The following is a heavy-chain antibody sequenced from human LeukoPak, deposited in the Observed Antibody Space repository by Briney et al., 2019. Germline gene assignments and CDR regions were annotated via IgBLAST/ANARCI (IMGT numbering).Heavy chain of an antibody. CDR2: IRYDGSNK. D-gene: IGHD3-3*01. J-gene: IGHJ5*02. Sequence: GGSLRLSCAASGFTFSSYGMHWVRQAPGKGLEWVAFIRYDGSNKYYADSVKGRFTISRDNAKNSLYLQMNSLRAEDTAVYYCAREAIFGVWWFDPWGQGTLVTVSS. CDR1: GFTFSSYG. CDR3: AREAIFGVWWFDP. V-gene: IGHV3-30*02.